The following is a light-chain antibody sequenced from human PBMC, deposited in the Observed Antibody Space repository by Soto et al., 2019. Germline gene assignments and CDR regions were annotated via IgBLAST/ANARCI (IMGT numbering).Light chain of an antibody. V-gene: IGLV2-14*01. CDR1: SSDVGHYNY. CDR2: EVT. J-gene: IGLJ1*01. Sequence: QSALTQPASVSGSPGQSITISCTGTSSDVGHYNYVAWYQQHSDKAPKLVIYEVTRRPSVISNRFSGSKSGTVASLTISGLQAEDEADYYCSSFTTYNPHVFGTGTKLTVL. CDR3: SSFTTYNPHV.